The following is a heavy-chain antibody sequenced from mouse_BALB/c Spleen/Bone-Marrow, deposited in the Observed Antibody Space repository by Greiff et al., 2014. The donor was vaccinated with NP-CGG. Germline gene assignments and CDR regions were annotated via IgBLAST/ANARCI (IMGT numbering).Heavy chain of an antibody. CDR2: IDPANGNT. V-gene: IGHV14-3*02. CDR3: ASGSSYDSFDY. CDR1: GFNIKDTY. J-gene: IGHJ2*01. D-gene: IGHD1-1*01. Sequence: VQLQQPGAELLKPGASVKLSCTASGFNIKDTYMHWVKQRPEQGLEWIGRIDPANGNTKYDPKFQGKATITADTSSNTAYLQLSSLTSEDTAVYYCASGSSYDSFDYWGQGTTLTVAS.